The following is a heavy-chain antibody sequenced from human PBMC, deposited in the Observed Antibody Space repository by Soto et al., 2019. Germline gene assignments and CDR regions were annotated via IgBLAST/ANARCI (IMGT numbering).Heavy chain of an antibody. CDR3: ARRGYGSRWPNVYMDV. CDR2: ISNNGAHT. J-gene: IGHJ6*03. CDR1: GFTFSNYE. V-gene: IGHV3-64*01. Sequence: GGSLRLSCAASGFTFSNYEMPWVRQAPGKGLEYVSGISNNGAHTDYAKSVKGRFTISGDNSENTLYLQMGSLRAEDMALYYCARRGYGSRWPNVYMDVWGKGTSVTVS. D-gene: IGHD6-13*01.